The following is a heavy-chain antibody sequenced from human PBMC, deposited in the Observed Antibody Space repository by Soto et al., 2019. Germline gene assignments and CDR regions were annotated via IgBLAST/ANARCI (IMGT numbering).Heavy chain of an antibody. D-gene: IGHD4-17*01. CDR1: GFTFSSHA. CDR2: ISGSGDST. CDR3: AKASYGDPYYFDY. V-gene: IGHV3-23*01. Sequence: PGGSLRLSCTASGFTFSSHAMSWVRQAPGKGLEWVSAISGSGDSTYYADSVKGRFTISRDNSKNTLYLQMNSLRAEDTAVYYCAKASYGDPYYFDYWAQGTLVTVSS. J-gene: IGHJ4*02.